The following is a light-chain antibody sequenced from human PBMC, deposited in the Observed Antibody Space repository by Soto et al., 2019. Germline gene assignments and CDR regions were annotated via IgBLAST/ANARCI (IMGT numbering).Light chain of an antibody. CDR3: CSYAGTVAYV. V-gene: IGLV2-23*02. CDR2: EVN. J-gene: IGLJ1*01. Sequence: QSVLTQPASVSGSPGQSITISCAGTGSGVGAYNLVSWYQQHPGKATKLIICEVNTRPSGISNRFSGSKSGDTASLTITGLQAEDEADYLCCSYAGTVAYVFGTGTKVTVL. CDR1: GSGVGAYNL.